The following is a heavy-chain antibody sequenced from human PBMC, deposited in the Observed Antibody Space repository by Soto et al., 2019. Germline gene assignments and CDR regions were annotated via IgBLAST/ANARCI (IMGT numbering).Heavy chain of an antibody. CDR2: ISGSGGST. CDR3: AKDLGVVATILKDYYYYGMDV. Sequence: EVQLLESGGGLVQPGGSLRLSCAASGFTFSSYAMSWVRQAPGKGLEWVSAISGSGGSTYYADSVKGRFTISRDNSKNTLYLQMNSLRAEDTAVYYCAKDLGVVATILKDYYYYGMDVWGQGTTVTVSS. CDR1: GFTFSSYA. V-gene: IGHV3-23*01. D-gene: IGHD5-12*01. J-gene: IGHJ6*02.